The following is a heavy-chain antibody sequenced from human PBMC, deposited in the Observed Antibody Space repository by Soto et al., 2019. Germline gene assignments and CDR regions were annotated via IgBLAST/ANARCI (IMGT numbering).Heavy chain of an antibody. CDR3: ARDSGVAVAGPLDAFDI. J-gene: IGHJ3*02. Sequence: GGSLRLSCAASGFTFSSYWMSWVRQAPGKGLEWVANIKQDGSEKYYVDSVKGRFTISRDNAKNSLYLQMNSLRAEDTAVYYCARDSGVAVAGPLDAFDIWGQGTMVTVS. D-gene: IGHD6-19*01. V-gene: IGHV3-7*01. CDR1: GFTFSSYW. CDR2: IKQDGSEK.